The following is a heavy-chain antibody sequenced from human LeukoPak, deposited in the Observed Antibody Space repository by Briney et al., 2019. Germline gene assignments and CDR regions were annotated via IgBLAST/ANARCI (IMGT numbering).Heavy chain of an antibody. CDR2: ISGSGGST. V-gene: IGHV3-23*01. CDR1: GFTFSSYA. J-gene: IGHJ4*02. Sequence: GGSLRLSCAASGFTFSSYAMSWVRQAPGKGLGWVSAISGSGGSTYYADSVKGRFTISRDNSKDTLYLQMQSLSAEDAAVCYCARPLTTSSYRFSDYWGQGTLVTVSS. D-gene: IGHD6-6*01. CDR3: ARPLTTSSYRFSDY.